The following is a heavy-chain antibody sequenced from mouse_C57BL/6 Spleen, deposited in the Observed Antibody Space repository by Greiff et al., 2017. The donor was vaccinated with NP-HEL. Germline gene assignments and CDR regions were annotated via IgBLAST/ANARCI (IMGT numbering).Heavy chain of an antibody. D-gene: IGHD4-1*02. Sequence: QVQLQQSGAELVRPGASVTLSCTASGYTFTDYEMHWVKQTPVHGLEWIGAIDPETGGTAYNQKFKGKAILTADNSASTAYMELRSLTSEDSAVEYRTRAQLGYYLDYWGQGTTLTVSS. CDR3: TRAQLGYYLDY. CDR2: IDPETGGT. J-gene: IGHJ2*01. CDR1: GYTFTDYE. V-gene: IGHV1-15*01.